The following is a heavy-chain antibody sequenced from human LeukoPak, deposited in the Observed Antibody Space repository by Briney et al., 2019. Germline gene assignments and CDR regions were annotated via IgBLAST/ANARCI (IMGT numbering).Heavy chain of an antibody. CDR1: GFTFSSYA. D-gene: IGHD3-22*01. J-gene: IGHJ4*02. V-gene: IGHV3-23*01. CDR3: ATTFIYDSSGYYY. Sequence: GGSLRLSCAASGFTFSSYAMSWVRQAPGKGLEWVSAISGSGGSTYYADSVKGRFTISRDNSKSTLYLQMNSLRAEDTAVYYCATTFIYDSSGYYYWGQGTLVTVSS. CDR2: ISGSGGST.